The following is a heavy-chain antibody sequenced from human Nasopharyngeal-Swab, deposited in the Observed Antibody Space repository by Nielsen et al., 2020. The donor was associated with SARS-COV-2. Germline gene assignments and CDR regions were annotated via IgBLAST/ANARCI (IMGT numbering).Heavy chain of an antibody. Sequence: GGSLRLSCAASGFTFSNYRMHWVRQAPGKGLVWVSRINGDGSSLNYADFVKGRFTISTDNAKSTLYLEMNSLRAEDTAVYYCARARGSSTSKIGYWGQGTLVTVSS. CDR2: INGDGSSL. CDR3: ARARGSSTSKIGY. V-gene: IGHV3-74*01. D-gene: IGHD2/OR15-2a*01. CDR1: GFTFSNYR. J-gene: IGHJ4*02.